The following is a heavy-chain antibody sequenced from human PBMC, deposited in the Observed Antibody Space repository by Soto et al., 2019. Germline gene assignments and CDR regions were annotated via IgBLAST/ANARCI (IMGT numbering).Heavy chain of an antibody. V-gene: IGHV3-15*01. Sequence: EVQLVESGGGLVEPGGSLRLSCAAAGFTFSNAWMSWVRQAPGKGLEWVGRINSEPDGGTTDYAAPVKGRFTISRDDSKNTLYLQMNSLKTEDTAVYYCTTDYGDHLGAEYFQHWGQGTLVTVSS. J-gene: IGHJ1*01. D-gene: IGHD4-17*01. CDR3: TTDYGDHLGAEYFQH. CDR2: INSEPDGGTT. CDR1: GFTFSNAW.